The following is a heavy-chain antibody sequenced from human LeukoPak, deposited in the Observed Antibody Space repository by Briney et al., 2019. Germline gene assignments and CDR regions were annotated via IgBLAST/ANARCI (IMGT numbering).Heavy chain of an antibody. J-gene: IGHJ6*03. CDR2: ISSSSSYI. CDR3: AKVRDGRSTGGTYYYYMDV. Sequence: PGGSLRLSCAASGFTFSSYSMNWVRQAPGKGLEWVSSISSSSSYIYYADSVKGRFTISRDNAKNSLYLQMNSLRVEDTAVFYCAKVRDGRSTGGTYYYYMDVWGEGTTVTVSS. CDR1: GFTFSSYS. V-gene: IGHV3-21*04. D-gene: IGHD1-26*01.